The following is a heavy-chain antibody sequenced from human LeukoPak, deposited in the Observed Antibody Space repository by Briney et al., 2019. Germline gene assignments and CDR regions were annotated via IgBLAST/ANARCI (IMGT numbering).Heavy chain of an antibody. D-gene: IGHD3-22*01. CDR3: ARNFYFDSSGYYHY. J-gene: IGHJ4*02. CDR1: GYTFTGYY. Sequence: GASVKVSCKAPGYTFTGYYMHWVRQAPGQGLEWMGWINPNSGGTNYAQKFQGRVTMTRDTSISTAYMELSRLRSDDTAVYYCARNFYFDSSGYYHYWGQGTLVTVSS. V-gene: IGHV1-2*02. CDR2: INPNSGGT.